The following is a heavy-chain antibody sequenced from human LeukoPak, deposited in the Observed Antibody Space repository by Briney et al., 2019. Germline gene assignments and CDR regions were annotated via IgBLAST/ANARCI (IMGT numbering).Heavy chain of an antibody. V-gene: IGHV1-2*06. CDR3: ARDPGQYYYGSGSPDY. CDR1: GYTFTGYY. CDR2: INPNSGGT. D-gene: IGHD3-10*01. J-gene: IGHJ4*02. Sequence: EASVKVSCKASGYTFTGYYMHWVRQAPGQGLEWMGRINPNSGGTNYAQKFQGRVTMTRDTSISTAYMEPSRLRSDDTAVYYCARDPGQYYYGSGSPDYWGQGTLVTVSS.